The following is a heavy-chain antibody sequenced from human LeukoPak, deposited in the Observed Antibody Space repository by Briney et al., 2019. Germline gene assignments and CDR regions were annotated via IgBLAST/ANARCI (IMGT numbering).Heavy chain of an antibody. CDR2: ISSSGSTI. CDR1: GFTFSDYY. D-gene: IGHD2-21*02. Sequence: NPGGSLRLSCAASGFTFSDYYMSWIRQAPGKGLEWVSYISSSGSTIYYADSVKGRFTISRDNAKNSLYLQMNSLRAEDTAVYYCARVAYCGGDCYSGGAFDIWGQGTMVTVSS. J-gene: IGHJ3*02. CDR3: ARVAYCGGDCYSGGAFDI. V-gene: IGHV3-11*01.